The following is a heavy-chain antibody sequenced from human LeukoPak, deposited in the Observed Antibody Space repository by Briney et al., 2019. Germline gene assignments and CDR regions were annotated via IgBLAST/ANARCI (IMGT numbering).Heavy chain of an antibody. Sequence: GGSLRLSCAASGFTVSSNYMSWVRQAPGKGLEWVSVIYSGGSTYYADSVKGRFTISRDNSKNTLYLQMNSLRAEDTAVYYCAKKAVLRFLEWLPYFDYWGQGTLVTVSS. CDR2: IYSGGST. CDR1: GFTVSSNY. J-gene: IGHJ4*02. D-gene: IGHD3-3*01. CDR3: AKKAVLRFLEWLPYFDY. V-gene: IGHV3-53*05.